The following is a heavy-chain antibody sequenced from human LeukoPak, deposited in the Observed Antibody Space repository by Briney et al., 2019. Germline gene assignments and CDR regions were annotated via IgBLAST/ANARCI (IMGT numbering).Heavy chain of an antibody. J-gene: IGHJ4*02. Sequence: PGGSLRLSCAASGFSFNDAWMSWVRQAPGKGLEWVGLIKRKSDGGTTDYAAPVKGRFTISRDDSKNTLYLQMNSLKTEDTAVYYCTTCSGGSCSHFDYWGQGALVTVSS. V-gene: IGHV3-15*01. CDR3: TTCSGGSCSHFDY. CDR2: IKRKSDGGTT. CDR1: GFSFNDAW. D-gene: IGHD2-15*01.